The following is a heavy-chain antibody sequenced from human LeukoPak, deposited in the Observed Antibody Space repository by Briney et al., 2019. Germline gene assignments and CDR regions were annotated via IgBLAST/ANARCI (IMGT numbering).Heavy chain of an antibody. CDR3: AKAPGGILRFLESHPPDY. CDR1: GFTFSSYG. Sequence: PGRSLRLSCAASGFTFSSYGMHWVRQAPGKGLEWVAFIRYDGSNKYYADSVKGRFTISRDNSKNTLYLQMNSLRAEDTAVYYCAKAPGGILRFLESHPPDYWGQGTLVTVSS. CDR2: IRYDGSNK. D-gene: IGHD3-3*01. V-gene: IGHV3-30*02. J-gene: IGHJ4*02.